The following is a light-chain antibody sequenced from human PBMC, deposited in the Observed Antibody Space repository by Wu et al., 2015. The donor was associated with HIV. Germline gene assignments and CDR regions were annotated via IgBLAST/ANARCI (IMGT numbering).Light chain of an antibody. Sequence: DIQMTQSPSTLSASVGDRVTITCRASQSIASWLAWFQQKPGKAPNLLISKASNLENGVPSRFSGGGSGTEFTLTISRLQPDDYATYYCQQYNFFSRTFGQGTKVEIK. CDR3: QQYNFFSRT. CDR2: KAS. V-gene: IGKV1-5*03. CDR1: QSIASW. J-gene: IGKJ1*01.